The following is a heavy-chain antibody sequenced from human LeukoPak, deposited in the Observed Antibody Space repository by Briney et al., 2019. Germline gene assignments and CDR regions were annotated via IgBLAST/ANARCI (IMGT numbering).Heavy chain of an antibody. CDR1: GFTFSSYW. CDR2: IKQDGSER. V-gene: IGHV3-7*01. Sequence: GGSLRLSCAASGFTFSSYWMSWVRQGPGKGLEWLANIKQDGSERYYVDSVKGRFTISRDSGKNSLYVQMNNLRAEDTAVYYCARSNRRGLINGFGYYFNYWGQGTLVTVSS. CDR3: ARSNRRGLINGFGYYFNY. J-gene: IGHJ4*02. D-gene: IGHD3-10*01.